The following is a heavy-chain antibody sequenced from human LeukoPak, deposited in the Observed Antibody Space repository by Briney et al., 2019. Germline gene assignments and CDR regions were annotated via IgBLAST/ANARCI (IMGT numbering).Heavy chain of an antibody. J-gene: IGHJ6*02. V-gene: IGHV4-59*02. CDR2: IHSGGGT. CDR3: ARGRIAKIVVVHSFHYGMDV. D-gene: IGHD3-22*01. Sequence: SETLSLTCSVSGGSVSGYYWIWIRQPPGNGLEWVACIHSGGGTNYNPSLKSRVTISVDTSKNQFSLELRSVTAADTAVYYCARGRIAKIVVVHSFHYGMDVWGQGTTVTVSS. CDR1: GGSVSGYY.